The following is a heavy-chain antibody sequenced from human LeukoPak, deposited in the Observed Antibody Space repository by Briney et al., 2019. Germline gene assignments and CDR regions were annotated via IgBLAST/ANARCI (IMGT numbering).Heavy chain of an antibody. CDR2: INSDADKT. V-gene: IGHV3-74*01. CDR3: AREYYGILTGYYLDV. D-gene: IGHD3-9*01. J-gene: IGHJ6*03. CDR1: GFTFTGYW. Sequence: GVSLRLSCAASGFTFTGYWLHWLRQAPGKGLVWVSLINSDADKTWYAEAVKGRFTISRDNAKKTLYLEMNGLRVEYTAVYYCAREYYGILTGYYLDVWGKGTTVTVSS.